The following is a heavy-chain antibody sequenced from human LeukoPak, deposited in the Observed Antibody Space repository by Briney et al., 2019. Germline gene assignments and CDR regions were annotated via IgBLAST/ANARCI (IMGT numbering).Heavy chain of an antibody. CDR3: AKHSDYYDSSGYYY. D-gene: IGHD3-22*01. CDR1: GFTFSDYY. Sequence: GGSLRLSCAASGFTFSDYYMSWIRQAPGKGLEWVSYISSSGSTIYYADSVKGRFTISRDNSKNTLYLQMNSLRAEDTAVYYCAKHSDYYDSSGYYYWGQGTLVTVSS. V-gene: IGHV3-11*04. J-gene: IGHJ4*02. CDR2: ISSSGSTI.